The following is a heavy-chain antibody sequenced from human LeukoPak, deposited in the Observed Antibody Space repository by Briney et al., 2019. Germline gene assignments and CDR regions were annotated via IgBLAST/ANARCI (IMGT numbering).Heavy chain of an antibody. J-gene: IGHJ6*03. Sequence: RASVKVSCKASGYTFTGYYMHWVRQAPGQGVEWMGWINPNSGGTNYAQKFQGRVTMTRDTSISTAYMELSRLRSDDTAVYYCARDVSSSNYYYMDVWGKGTTVTVSS. CDR2: INPNSGGT. D-gene: IGHD2-2*01. CDR3: ARDVSSSNYYYMDV. CDR1: GYTFTGYY. V-gene: IGHV1-2*02.